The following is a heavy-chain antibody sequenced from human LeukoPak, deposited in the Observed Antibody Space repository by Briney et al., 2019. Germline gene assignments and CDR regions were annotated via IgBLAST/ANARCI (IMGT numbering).Heavy chain of an antibody. CDR2: ISYSGST. Sequence: SETLSLTCSVSGGSISSDFWSWIRQPPGMGLEWVGWISYSGSTKYNSSLQSRVTMSRDTSKNQFSLRLTSVTAADTAIYYCTRFTYGGPFDYWGQGILVTVSS. CDR1: GGSISSDF. V-gene: IGHV4-59*01. D-gene: IGHD4/OR15-4a*01. J-gene: IGHJ4*02. CDR3: TRFTYGGPFDY.